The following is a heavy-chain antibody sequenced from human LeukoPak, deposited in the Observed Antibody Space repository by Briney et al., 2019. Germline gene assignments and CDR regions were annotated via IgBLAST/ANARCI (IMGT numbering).Heavy chain of an antibody. Sequence: PGGSLRLSCAASGFTFSSYSMKWVRQAPGKGLEWVSYISSTSSTIYYADSVKGRFTISRDNAKNSLYLQMNSLRDEDTAVYYCARGSWRLVRGAASFESWGQGTLVTVSS. CDR3: ARGSWRLVRGAASFES. V-gene: IGHV3-48*02. CDR2: ISSTSSTI. D-gene: IGHD3-10*01. J-gene: IGHJ4*02. CDR1: GFTFSSYS.